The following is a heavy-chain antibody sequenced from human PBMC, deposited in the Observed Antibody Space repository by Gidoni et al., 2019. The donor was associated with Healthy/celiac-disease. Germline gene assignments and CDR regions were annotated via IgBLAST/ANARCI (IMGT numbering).Heavy chain of an antibody. J-gene: IGHJ3*02. D-gene: IGHD1-20*01. Sequence: QVQLQQWGAGLLKPSETLSLTCAVYGGSFSGYYWSWIRHPPGKGLEWIVEINHSGSTNYNPALKSRVTIAVDTSKNQFSLNLSSVTAEDTAVYYCATSPVYFDGALDIWGQGTMVTVSS. CDR1: GGSFSGYY. CDR3: ATSPVYFDGALDI. V-gene: IGHV4-34*01. CDR2: INHSGST.